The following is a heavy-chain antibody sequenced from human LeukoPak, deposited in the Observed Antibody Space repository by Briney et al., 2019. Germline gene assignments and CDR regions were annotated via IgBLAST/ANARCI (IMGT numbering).Heavy chain of an antibody. CDR2: IIPIFGTA. J-gene: IGHJ4*02. Sequence: AASVKVSCKASGGTFSSYAISWVRQAPGQGLEWMGGIIPIFGTANYAQKFQGRVTITADESTSTAYMELSSLRSEDTAVYYCARDFRTATISPGYWGQGTLVTVSS. CDR1: GGTFSSYA. V-gene: IGHV1-69*13. D-gene: IGHD5-12*01. CDR3: ARDFRTATISPGY.